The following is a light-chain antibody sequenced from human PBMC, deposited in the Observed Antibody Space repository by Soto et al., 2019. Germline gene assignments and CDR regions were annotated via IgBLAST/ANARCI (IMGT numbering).Light chain of an antibody. J-gene: IGKJ2*01. CDR2: GAS. V-gene: IGKV3-20*01. Sequence: EIVLTQSPGTLSLSPGERATLSCRASQSVSSSYLAWYQQKPGQAPRLLISGASSRATGIPDRFSGRGSGTDFTLTISRLEPEDFAVYYCQQYGSSPRMYTFGQGTKLEIK. CDR1: QSVSSSY. CDR3: QQYGSSPRMYT.